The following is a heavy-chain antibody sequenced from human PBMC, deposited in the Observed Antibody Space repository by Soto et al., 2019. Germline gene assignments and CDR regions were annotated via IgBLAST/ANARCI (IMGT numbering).Heavy chain of an antibody. V-gene: IGHV4-31*01. CDR3: ARGVKRHYYGSGSYYNSPSAYYFDY. D-gene: IGHD3-10*01. CDR2: NYYSGIT. J-gene: IGHJ4*02. Sequence: PSETLSLTCTVSGGSISSGGYYWTWIRQHPGKGLEWIGYNYYSGITYYNPSLKSQDTISLDTSKNQFSLKLSSVTATDTAVYYCARGVKRHYYGSGSYYNSPSAYYFDYWGQGTLVTVSS. CDR1: GGSISSGGYY.